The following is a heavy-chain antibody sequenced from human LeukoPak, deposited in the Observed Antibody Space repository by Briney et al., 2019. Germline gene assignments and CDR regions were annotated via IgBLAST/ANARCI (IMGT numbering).Heavy chain of an antibody. CDR2: IGTAGDT. J-gene: IGHJ4*02. Sequence: PGGSLRLSCAASGFTFSSYDMHWVRQATGKGLEWVSAIGTAGDTYYPGSVKGRFTISRDTSKNTLYLQMNSLRAEDTAVYYCASWPGGWYGEDSWGQGTLVTVSS. CDR1: GFTFSSYD. V-gene: IGHV3-13*01. CDR3: ASWPGGWYGEDS. D-gene: IGHD6-19*01.